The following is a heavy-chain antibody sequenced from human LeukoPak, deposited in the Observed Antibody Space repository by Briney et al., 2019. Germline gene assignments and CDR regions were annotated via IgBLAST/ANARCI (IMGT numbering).Heavy chain of an antibody. D-gene: IGHD1-26*01. CDR3: ARDLSGSYSFDY. J-gene: IGHJ4*02. V-gene: IGHV3-30-3*01. CDR1: GFAFSSAW. CDR2: ISYDGNNK. Sequence: GGSLRLSCVASGFAFSSAWMNWVRQAPGKGLEWVAVISYDGNNKYYADSVKGRFTISRDNSKNTLYLQINSLRAEDTAVYDCARDLSGSYSFDYWGQGTLVTVSS.